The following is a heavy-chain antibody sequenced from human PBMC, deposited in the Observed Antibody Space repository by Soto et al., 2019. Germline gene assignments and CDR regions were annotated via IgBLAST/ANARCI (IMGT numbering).Heavy chain of an antibody. D-gene: IGHD3-22*01. Sequence: GASLRLSCAASGFTFRIYRMHWARQSPGKGLEWVAVMWYDGTNKYYGESVKGRFTISRDNSENTLYLQMNSLRAEDTAVYFCVRARSTDSRHDYWGQGTLVTVSS. V-gene: IGHV3-33*01. CDR2: MWYDGTNK. CDR3: VRARSTDSRHDY. J-gene: IGHJ4*02. CDR1: GFTFRIYR.